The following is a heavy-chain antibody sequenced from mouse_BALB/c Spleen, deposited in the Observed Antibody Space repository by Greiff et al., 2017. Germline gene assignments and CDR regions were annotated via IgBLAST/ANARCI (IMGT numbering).Heavy chain of an antibody. CDR3: ARLDFDY. V-gene: IGHV5-17*02. Sequence: EVKLVESGGGLVQPGGSLKLSCAASGFTFSSFGMHWVRQAPEKGLEWVAYISSGSSTISYADTVKGRFTISRDKPKNTLFLQMTSLRSEDTAMYYCARLDFDYWGQGTTLTVSA. J-gene: IGHJ2*01. CDR1: GFTFSSFG. CDR2: ISSGSSTI.